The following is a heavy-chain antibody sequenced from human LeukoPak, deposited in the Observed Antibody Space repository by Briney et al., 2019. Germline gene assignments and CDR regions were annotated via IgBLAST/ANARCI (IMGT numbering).Heavy chain of an antibody. CDR2: ISGSGANT. Sequence: GGSLRLSCAASRVSFSNYAMRCGRQAPGKGLEWVSGISGSGANTHYADSVKGRFTISRDNSKNTLYLQMNSLRAEDTAVYYCAKESSGRWHFDYWGQGTLVTVSS. CDR3: AKESSGRWHFDY. J-gene: IGHJ4*02. V-gene: IGHV3-23*01. CDR1: RVSFSNYA. D-gene: IGHD6-25*01.